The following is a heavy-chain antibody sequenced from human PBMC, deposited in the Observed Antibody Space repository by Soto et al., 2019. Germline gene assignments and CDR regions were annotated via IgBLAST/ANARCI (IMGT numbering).Heavy chain of an antibody. Sequence: SQTLSLTCAISGDSVSSNSAAWNWIRQSPSRGLEWLGRTYYRSKWYNDYAVSVKSRITINPDTSKNQFSLHLNSVTPDDTAVYYCARVHYYDSRGSDAFDIWGQGTMVTVSS. D-gene: IGHD3-22*01. J-gene: IGHJ3*02. V-gene: IGHV6-1*01. CDR2: TYYRSKWYN. CDR1: GDSVSSNSAA. CDR3: ARVHYYDSRGSDAFDI.